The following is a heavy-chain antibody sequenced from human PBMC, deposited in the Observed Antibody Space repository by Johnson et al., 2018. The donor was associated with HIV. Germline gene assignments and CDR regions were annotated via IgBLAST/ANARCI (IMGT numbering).Heavy chain of an antibody. CDR1: GFTFDDYA. J-gene: IGHJ3*02. Sequence: VHLVESGGGLIQPGKSLRLSCAASGFTFDDYAMHWVRQAPGKGLEWVSAISGSGGSTYYADSVKGRFTISRDNSKNTLYLQMNSLRPEDTAVYYCARDSSNSFRFEMYAFDIWGQGTMVTVSS. CDR3: ARDSSNSFRFEMYAFDI. D-gene: IGHD6-6*01. V-gene: IGHV3-23*04. CDR2: ISGSGGST.